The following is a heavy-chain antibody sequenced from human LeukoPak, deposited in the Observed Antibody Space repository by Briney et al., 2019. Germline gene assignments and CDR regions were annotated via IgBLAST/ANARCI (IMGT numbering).Heavy chain of an antibody. V-gene: IGHV3-11*06. J-gene: IGHJ4*02. Sequence: PGGSLRLSCAASGFTFSDYYMSWSRQAPGKGLEWVSYISSSSSDTSYADSVKGRFTISRDNAKKSLYLQMNSLRAEDTAMYYCARVPSIAAVGIRLDYWGQGTLVTVSS. CDR1: GFTFSDYY. D-gene: IGHD6-13*01. CDR3: ARVPSIAAVGIRLDY. CDR2: ISSSSSDT.